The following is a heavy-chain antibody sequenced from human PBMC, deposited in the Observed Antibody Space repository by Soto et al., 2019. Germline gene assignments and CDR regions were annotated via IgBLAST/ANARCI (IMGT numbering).Heavy chain of an antibody. J-gene: IGHJ5*02. CDR1: GGSISRGGYY. CDR2: IYYRGRT. CDR3: ARSVTP. Sequence: TLSLTCTVSGGSISRGGYYWNWIRQDPGKGLEWIGYIYYRGRTYYNPSLKSRVTISVDPSKNQFSLKLSSVTAADTAVYYCARSVTPWGQGTLVTVSS. V-gene: IGHV4-31*03. D-gene: IGHD3-16*01.